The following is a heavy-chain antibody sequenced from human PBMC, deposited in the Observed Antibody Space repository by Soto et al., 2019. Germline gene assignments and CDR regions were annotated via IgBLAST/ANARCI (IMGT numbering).Heavy chain of an antibody. D-gene: IGHD2-2*01. CDR3: ARVLVPAAMGYGMDV. J-gene: IGHJ6*02. CDR2: IYYSGST. CDR1: GGSISSGGYY. Sequence: SETLSLTCTVSGGSISSGGYYWSWIRQHPGKGLEWIGYIYYSGSTYYNPSLKSRVTISVDTSKNQFSLKLSSVTAADTAVYYCARVLVPAAMGYGMDVWGQGTTVTVSS. V-gene: IGHV4-31*03.